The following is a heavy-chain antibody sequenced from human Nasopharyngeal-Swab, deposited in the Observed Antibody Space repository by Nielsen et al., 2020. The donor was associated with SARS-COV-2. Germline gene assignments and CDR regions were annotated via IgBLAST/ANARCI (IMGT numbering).Heavy chain of an antibody. CDR3: ARGYCSSGSCYAKHYGMDV. V-gene: IGHV3-21*01. Sequence: GGSLRLSYVDSGFRDYSMNWVRQAPGKGVEWVSSISSSSSDIYYADSVKGRFTISRDNAKNSLYLQMNNLRAEDTAVYYCARGYCSSGSCYAKHYGMDVWGQGTTVTVSS. D-gene: IGHD2-15*01. CDR2: ISSSSSDI. J-gene: IGHJ6*02. CDR1: GFRDYS.